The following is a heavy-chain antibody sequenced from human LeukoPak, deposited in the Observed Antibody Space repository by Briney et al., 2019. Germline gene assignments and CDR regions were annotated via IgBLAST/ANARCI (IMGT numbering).Heavy chain of an antibody. CDR3: ARAAGTMVRGVTR. J-gene: IGHJ4*02. V-gene: IGHV4-59*08. Sequence: SETLSLTCTVSGGSISSYYWSWIRQPPGKGLEWIGYISYSGSTNFNPSLKSRVTISVDTSKNQFSLKLSSVTAADTAVYYCARAAGTMVRGVTRWGQGTLVTVSS. D-gene: IGHD3-10*01. CDR1: GGSISSYY. CDR2: ISYSGST.